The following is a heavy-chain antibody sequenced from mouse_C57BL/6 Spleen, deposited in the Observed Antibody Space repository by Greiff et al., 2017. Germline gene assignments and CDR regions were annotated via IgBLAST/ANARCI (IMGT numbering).Heavy chain of an antibody. Sequence: VQLQQPGAELVKPGASVKLSCKASGYTFTSYWMHWVKQRPGRGLEWIGRIDPNSGGTKYNEKFKSKATLTVDKPSSTAYIQLSGLTSEDTAIYYCASTTVVATDYAMDYWGQGTSVTVSS. CDR1: GYTFTSYW. CDR2: IDPNSGGT. J-gene: IGHJ4*01. CDR3: ASTTVVATDYAMDY. D-gene: IGHD1-1*01. V-gene: IGHV1-72*01.